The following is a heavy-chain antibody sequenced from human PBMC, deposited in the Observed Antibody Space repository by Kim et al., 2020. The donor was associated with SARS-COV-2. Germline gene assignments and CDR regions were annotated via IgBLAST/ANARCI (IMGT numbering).Heavy chain of an antibody. Sequence: YRQKFQGRVQMNGDTSPSTVYMDLGSLRSEDTAVYYCVREGYTFKTFDIWGQGTVVTVSS. CDR3: VREGYTFKTFDI. D-gene: IGHD5-18*01. J-gene: IGHJ3*02. V-gene: IGHV1-46*01.